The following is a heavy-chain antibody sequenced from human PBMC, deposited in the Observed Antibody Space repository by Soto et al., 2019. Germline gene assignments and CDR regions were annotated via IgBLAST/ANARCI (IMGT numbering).Heavy chain of an antibody. Sequence: QVQLQESGPGLVKPSQTLSLTCTVSGGSISSGGNYWSWIRQHPGKGLEWIGYIYYSGSTYYNPSLKRRITISVDTSKNQFSLKRSSVTAAATAVYYCARVPRYRGYDRIAHFDYWGKGTLVTVSS. J-gene: IGHJ4*02. CDR3: ARVPRYRGYDRIAHFDY. CDR1: GGSISSGGNY. V-gene: IGHV4-31*03. CDR2: IYYSGST. D-gene: IGHD5-12*01.